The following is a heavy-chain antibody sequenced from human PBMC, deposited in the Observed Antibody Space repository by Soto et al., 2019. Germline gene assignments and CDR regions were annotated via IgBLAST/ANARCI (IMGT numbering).Heavy chain of an antibody. CDR3: TTYGSGSSLSRY. CDR1: GFTFSNAW. J-gene: IGHJ4*02. Sequence: EVQLVESGGGLVKPGGSLRLSCAASGFTFSNAWMNWVRQAPGKGLEWVGRIKSKTDGETTDYAAPVKGRFSISRDDSKNTLYLQMSSLKTEDTAVYYCTTYGSGSSLSRYWGQGTLVTVSS. D-gene: IGHD3-10*01. V-gene: IGHV3-15*07. CDR2: IKSKTDGETT.